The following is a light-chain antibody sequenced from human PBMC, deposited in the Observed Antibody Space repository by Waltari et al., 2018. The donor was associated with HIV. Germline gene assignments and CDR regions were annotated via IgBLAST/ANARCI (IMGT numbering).Light chain of an antibody. V-gene: IGLV1-47*01. J-gene: IGLJ2*01. CDR3: AAWDDSLSGHVV. CDR2: RIN. CDR1: SSNIGSNY. Sequence: QSVLTQPPSASGTPGQRVTIPCSGSSSNIGSNYVYWYQQLPGTAPKLLIYRINQRPSGVPGRFSGSKSGTSASLAISGLRSEDEADYYCAAWDDSLSGHVVFGGGTKLTVL.